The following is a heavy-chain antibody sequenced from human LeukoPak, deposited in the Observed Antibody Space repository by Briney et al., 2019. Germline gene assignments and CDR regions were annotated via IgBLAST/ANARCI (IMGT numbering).Heavy chain of an antibody. V-gene: IGHV4-34*01. D-gene: IGHD1-7*01. J-gene: IGHJ4*02. CDR2: INHSGST. CDR1: GGSFSGYY. Sequence: SETLSLTCAVYGGSFSGYYWSWIRQPPGKGLEWIGEINHSGSTNYNPSLKSRVTISVDTSKNQFSLKLSSVTAADTAVYYCARGELDLPDYWGQGTLVTVSS. CDR3: ARGELDLPDY.